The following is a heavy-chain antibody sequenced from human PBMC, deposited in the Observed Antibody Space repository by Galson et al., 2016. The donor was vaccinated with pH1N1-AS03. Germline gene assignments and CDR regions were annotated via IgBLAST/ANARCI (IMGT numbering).Heavy chain of an antibody. CDR1: GFTFTTSW. Sequence: SLRLSCAASGFTFTTSWMHWVRQAPGKGLVWVSHINEDGSTTRYADSVKGRFTISRDNAENSLFLQMNSLRAEDTSVYYCARPKNGGNSQVNAFDLWGHGTMVTVSS. CDR2: INEDGSTT. CDR3: ARPKNGGNSQVNAFDL. V-gene: IGHV3-74*01. J-gene: IGHJ3*01. D-gene: IGHD4-23*01.